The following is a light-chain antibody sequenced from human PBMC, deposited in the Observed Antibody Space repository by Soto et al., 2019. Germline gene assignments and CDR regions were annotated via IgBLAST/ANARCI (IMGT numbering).Light chain of an antibody. J-gene: IGLJ2*01. CDR1: SSDVGGYNY. Sequence: QSALTQPASVSGSPGQSITISCTGTSSDVGGYNYVSCYQQHPGKAPKLMIYDVSNRPSGVSNRFSGSKSGNTASLTISGLQAEDEADYYCSSYTSSSTLMVFGGGTKVTVL. V-gene: IGLV2-14*01. CDR3: SSYTSSSTLMV. CDR2: DVS.